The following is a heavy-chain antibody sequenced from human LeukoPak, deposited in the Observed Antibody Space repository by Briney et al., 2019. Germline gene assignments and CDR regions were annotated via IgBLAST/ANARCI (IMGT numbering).Heavy chain of an antibody. V-gene: IGHV5-51*01. CDR3: ARGLIGYCSGGSCYTNWFDP. Sequence: GESLKISCKGSGYSFTSYWIGWVRQMPGKGLEWMGIIYPGDSDTRYSPSFQGQVTISADKSISTAYLQWSSLKASDTAMYYCARGLIGYCSGGSCYTNWFDPWGQGTLVTVSS. CDR2: IYPGDSDT. CDR1: GYSFTSYW. D-gene: IGHD2-15*01. J-gene: IGHJ5*02.